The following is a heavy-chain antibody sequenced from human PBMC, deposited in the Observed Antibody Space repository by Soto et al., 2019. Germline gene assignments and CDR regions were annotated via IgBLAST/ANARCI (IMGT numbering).Heavy chain of an antibody. CDR3: ARLSNYYCHMDV. V-gene: IGHV4-39*01. CDR1: GDSISSTSYN. CDR2: IYYGGST. Sequence: SETLSLTCTVSGDSISSTSYNWGWIRQPPGKGLEWIGNIYYGGSTYYSPSLKSRVTTSVDTSKNQFSLRLSSVTAADTAVYYCARLSNYYCHMDVWGKGTTVTVSS. J-gene: IGHJ6*03.